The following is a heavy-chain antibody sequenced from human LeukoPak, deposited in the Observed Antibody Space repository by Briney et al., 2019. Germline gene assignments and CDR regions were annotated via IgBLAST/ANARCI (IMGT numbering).Heavy chain of an antibody. CDR2: MNPNRGNT. Sequence: ASVKVSCKASGYTLTSYEINWVRQATGHGLEWMGWMNPNRGNTGYAQKFQGRVTITRNTSISTAYMELSSLRSEDTAVYYCARDYFGSGRGYYYMDVWGKGTTVTVSS. J-gene: IGHJ6*03. D-gene: IGHD3-10*01. V-gene: IGHV1-8*01. CDR3: ARDYFGSGRGYYYMDV. CDR1: GYTLTSYE.